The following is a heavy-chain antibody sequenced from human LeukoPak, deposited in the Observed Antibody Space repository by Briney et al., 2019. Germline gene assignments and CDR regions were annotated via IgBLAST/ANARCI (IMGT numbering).Heavy chain of an antibody. V-gene: IGHV3-23*01. J-gene: IGHJ3*02. CDR2: ISGSGVTA. Sequence: GGSLRLSCAAPGFTFSDYAMSWVRQAPGKGLEWVSAISGSGVTAYYADSVKGRFTISRDNSKNTLYLQMNSLRAEDTAVYYCARGRDFSEDIVVVPAARDAFDIWGQGTMVTVSS. CDR3: ARGRDFSEDIVVVPAARDAFDI. CDR1: GFTFSDYA. D-gene: IGHD2-2*01.